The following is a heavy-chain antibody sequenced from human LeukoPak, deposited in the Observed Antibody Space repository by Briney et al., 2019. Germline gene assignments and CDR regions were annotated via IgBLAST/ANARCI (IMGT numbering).Heavy chain of an antibody. V-gene: IGHV1-18*01. J-gene: IGHJ4*02. Sequence: ASVKVSCKASGYTFTSYGISWVRQAPGQGLEWMGWINSYNGNTNYAQNLQGRVAMATDTSTSTAYMELRSLRSDDTAVYYCARGAAAAGTPVDYWGQGTLVIVSS. CDR1: GYTFTSYG. D-gene: IGHD6-13*01. CDR2: INSYNGNT. CDR3: ARGAAAAGTPVDY.